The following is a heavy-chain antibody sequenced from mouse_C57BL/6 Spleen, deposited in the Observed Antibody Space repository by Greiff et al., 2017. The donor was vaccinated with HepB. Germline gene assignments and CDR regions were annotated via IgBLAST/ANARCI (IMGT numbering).Heavy chain of an antibody. CDR1: GYAFSSSW. Sequence: QVQLQQSGPELVKPGASVKISCKASGYAFSSSWMNWVKQRPGKGLEWIGRIYPGDGDTNYNGKFKGKATLTADKSSSTAYMQLSSRTSEDSAVYFCARERITTEGVFAYWGQGTLVTVSA. CDR2: IYPGDGDT. CDR3: ARERITTEGVFAY. D-gene: IGHD1-1*01. V-gene: IGHV1-82*01. J-gene: IGHJ3*01.